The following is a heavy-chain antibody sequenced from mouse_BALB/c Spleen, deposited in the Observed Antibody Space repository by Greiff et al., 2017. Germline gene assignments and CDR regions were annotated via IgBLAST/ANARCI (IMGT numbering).Heavy chain of an antibody. CDR1: GYAFTSYN. CDR3: ARYYGSSGFAY. J-gene: IGHJ3*01. D-gene: IGHD1-1*01. Sequence: EVQLQQSGPELVKPGASVKVSCKASGYAFTSYNMYWVKQSHGKSLEWIGYIDPYNGGTSYNQKFKGKATLTSDKSSSTAYMELSSLTSEDSAVYYCARYYGSSGFAYWGQGTLVTVSA. V-gene: IGHV1S135*01. CDR2: IDPYNGGT.